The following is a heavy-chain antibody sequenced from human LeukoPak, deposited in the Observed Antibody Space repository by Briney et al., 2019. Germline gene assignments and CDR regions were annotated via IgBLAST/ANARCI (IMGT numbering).Heavy chain of an antibody. D-gene: IGHD4-17*01. V-gene: IGHV4-59*01. Sequence: PSETPSLTCTVSGGSISSYYWSWIRQPPGKGLEWIGYIYYSGSTNYNPSLKSRVTISVDTSKNQFSLKLSSVTAADTAVYYCARGHGDYHGNHCFDYWGQGTLVTVSS. CDR3: ARGHGDYHGNHCFDY. CDR1: GGSISSYY. J-gene: IGHJ4*02. CDR2: IYYSGST.